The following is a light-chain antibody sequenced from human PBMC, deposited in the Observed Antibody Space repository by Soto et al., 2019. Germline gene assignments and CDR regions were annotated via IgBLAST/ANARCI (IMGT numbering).Light chain of an antibody. CDR3: QHFNNWPPELT. CDR2: GAS. J-gene: IGKJ4*01. V-gene: IGKV3-15*01. Sequence: ELVMTQSPATLSVSPGERDTLSCRASQSLTNNLSWYQQRPGQAPRLLIYGASTRATGVPARFSGSGSGTEFTLTISSLQSEDFATYYCQHFNNWPPELTFGGGTKVEIK. CDR1: QSLTNN.